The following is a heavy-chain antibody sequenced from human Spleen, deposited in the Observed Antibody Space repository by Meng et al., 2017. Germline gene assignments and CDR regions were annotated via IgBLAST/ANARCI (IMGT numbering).Heavy chain of an antibody. CDR2: INPSGGST. CDR3: ARDTTGTTGYYYYGMDV. CDR1: GYTFPDYW. J-gene: IGHJ6*02. D-gene: IGHD1-1*01. Sequence: ASVKVSCKASGYTFPDYWLHWVRQAPGQGLEWMGLINPSGGSTNYAQKFQGRVTMTSDTSTSTVYMELSSLRSEDTAVYYCARDTTGTTGYYYYGMDVWGQGNTVNGAS. V-gene: IGHV1-46*01.